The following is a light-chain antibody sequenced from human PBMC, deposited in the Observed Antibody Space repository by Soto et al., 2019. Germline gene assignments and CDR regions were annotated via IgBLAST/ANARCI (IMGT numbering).Light chain of an antibody. CDR3: QQANSYPFT. J-gene: IGKJ3*01. CDR2: GAS. Sequence: DIQMTKSPSSVSASVGDRVTITCRASQGISTWLAWYQQEPGKAPKLLVYGASNLQSGVPSRFSGSGSGTDFTLTITSLQPEDFATYYCQQANSYPFTFGPGTIVDI. V-gene: IGKV1-12*01. CDR1: QGISTW.